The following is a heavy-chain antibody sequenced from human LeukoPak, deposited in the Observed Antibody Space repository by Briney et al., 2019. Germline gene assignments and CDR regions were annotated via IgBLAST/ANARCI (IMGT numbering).Heavy chain of an antibody. CDR2: IYSGGST. CDR3: ARHPNLGYCSGGSCYTRYDFDY. J-gene: IGHJ4*02. V-gene: IGHV3-53*01. CDR1: GFTVSSNY. D-gene: IGHD2-15*01. Sequence: PGGSLRLSCAASGFTVSSNYMSWVRQAPGKGLEWVSVIYSGGSTYYADSVRGRFTISRDNSKNTLYLQMNSLRAEDTAVYYCARHPNLGYCSGGSCYTRYDFDYWGQGTLVTVSS.